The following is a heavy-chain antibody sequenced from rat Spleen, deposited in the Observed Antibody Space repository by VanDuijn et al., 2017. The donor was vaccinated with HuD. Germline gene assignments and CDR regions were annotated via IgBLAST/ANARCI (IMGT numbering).Heavy chain of an antibody. CDR2: ISHEGTST. J-gene: IGHJ3*01. V-gene: IGHV5-22*01. CDR3: TRHPTYYYSGDTLGF. Sequence: EVQLVESGGGLVQPGGSMKLSCAASGFTFSDYYMAWVRQAPKKGLEWVASISHEGTSTYYGDSVKGRFTNSRDNAKSTLYLQMSSLRSEDTATYYCTRHPTYYYSGDTLGFWGQGTLVTVSS. CDR1: GFTFSDYY. D-gene: IGHD1-1*01.